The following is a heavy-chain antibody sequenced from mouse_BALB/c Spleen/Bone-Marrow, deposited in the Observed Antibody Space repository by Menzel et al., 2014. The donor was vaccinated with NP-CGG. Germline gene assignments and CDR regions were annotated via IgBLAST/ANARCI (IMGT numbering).Heavy chain of an antibody. CDR1: GFTFSSYT. CDR2: ISSGGSYT. CDR3: TREDYGYTFAY. J-gene: IGHJ3*01. Sequence: EVKLMESGGGLVKPGGSLKLSCAASGFTFSSYTMSWVRQTPEKRLEWVATISSGGSYTYYPDSVTGRFTISRDNAKNTLYLQMSSLKSEDTAMYYCTREDYGYTFAYWGQGTLVTVSA. D-gene: IGHD1-2*01. V-gene: IGHV5-6-4*01.